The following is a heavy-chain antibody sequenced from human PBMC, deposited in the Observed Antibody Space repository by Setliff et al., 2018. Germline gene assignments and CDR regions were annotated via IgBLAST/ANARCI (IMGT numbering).Heavy chain of an antibody. V-gene: IGHV1-69*13. CDR3: ARGRHPPWSGYPYYYMDV. CDR1: GGTFSSYA. J-gene: IGHJ6*03. CDR2: IIPIFGTA. D-gene: IGHD3-3*01. Sequence: SVKVSCKASGGTFSSYAISWVRQAPGQGLEWMGGIIPIFGTANYAQRFQGRVTITADESTSTAYMELSSLRSEDTAVYYCARGRHPPWSGYPYYYMDVWGKGTTVTVSS.